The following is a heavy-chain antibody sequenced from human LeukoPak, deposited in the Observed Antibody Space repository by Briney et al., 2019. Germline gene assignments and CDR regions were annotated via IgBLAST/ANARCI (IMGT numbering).Heavy chain of an antibody. CDR1: GFTFSSYG. CDR2: ISYDGSNK. V-gene: IGHV3-30*18. Sequence: GGSLRLSCAASGFTFSSYGVHWVRQAPGKGLEWVAVISYDGSNKYYADCVKGRFTISRDNSKNTLYLQMNSLRAEDTAVYYCAKVSYIVQWLVDVGQLGAFDIWGQGTMVTVSS. D-gene: IGHD6-19*01. J-gene: IGHJ3*02. CDR3: AKVSYIVQWLVDVGQLGAFDI.